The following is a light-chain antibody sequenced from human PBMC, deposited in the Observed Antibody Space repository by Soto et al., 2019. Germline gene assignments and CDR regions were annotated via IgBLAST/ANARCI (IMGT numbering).Light chain of an antibody. V-gene: IGLV2-14*01. CDR3: SSYTSSSTRV. CDR1: SGDVGGYNY. CDR2: DVS. Sequence: QYVLTQPASVSGSPGQSITISCTGTSGDVGGYNYVSWYQQHPGKAPKLMIYDVSNRPSGVSNRFSGSKSGNTVSLTISGLQAEDEADYYCSSYTSSSTRVFGGGTKLTVL. J-gene: IGLJ2*01.